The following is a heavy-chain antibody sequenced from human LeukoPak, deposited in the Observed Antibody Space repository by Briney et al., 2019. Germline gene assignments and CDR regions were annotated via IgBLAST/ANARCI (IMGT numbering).Heavy chain of an antibody. CDR3: AKDCTSTNCYVDY. D-gene: IGHD2-2*01. CDR1: GFTFSSYA. J-gene: IGHJ4*02. V-gene: IGHV3-23*01. CDR2: ISGSGGST. Sequence: GGSLRLSCAASGFTFSSYAMSWVRQAPGKGLEWVSAISGSGGSTYYADSVKGRFTVSRDNSKNTLYLQMNSLRAEDTALYYCAKDCTSTNCYVDYWGQGTLVTVSS.